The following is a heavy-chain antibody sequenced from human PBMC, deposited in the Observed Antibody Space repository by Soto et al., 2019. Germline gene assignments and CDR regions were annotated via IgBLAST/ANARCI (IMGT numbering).Heavy chain of an antibody. D-gene: IGHD2-21*02. J-gene: IGHJ4*02. CDR3: VRESLGVTV. Sequence: GGSLRLSCSASGVSFRSYAMNWVRQAPGKGLEYVSIISSNDGSSTYYADSVRGRFTISRDNSKNTLYLQMSSLTTDDTAVYYCVRESLGVTVWGQGTLVTVSS. CDR1: GVSFRSYA. V-gene: IGHV3-64D*08. CDR2: ISSNDGSST.